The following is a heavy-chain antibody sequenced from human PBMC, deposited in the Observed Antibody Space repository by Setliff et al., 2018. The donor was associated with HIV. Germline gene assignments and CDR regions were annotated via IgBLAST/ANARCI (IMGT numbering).Heavy chain of an antibody. CDR3: ARDQATGYEKVWFSWIDP. D-gene: IGHD5-12*01. J-gene: IGHJ5*02. Sequence: SVKVSCKASGGTSSLYAINWVRQAPGQGLEWMGGIIPIFNTANYAQKFQGRVTITADGSTSTAYMELSSLRFEDTATYYCARDQATGYEKVWFSWIDPWGQGTLVTVSS. CDR1: GGTSSLYA. CDR2: IIPIFNTA. V-gene: IGHV1-69*13.